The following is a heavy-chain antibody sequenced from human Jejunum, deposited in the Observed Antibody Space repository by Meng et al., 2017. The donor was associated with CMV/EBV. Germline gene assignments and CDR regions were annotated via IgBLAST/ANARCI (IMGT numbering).Heavy chain of an antibody. CDR3: ARLYSSGWAMGY. Sequence: KAPGFTFTSYAMLCVRQAPGQRLEWMGWINAGNGITKYSQKFQGSVTITRDTSASTAYMELSSLRSEDTAVYYCARLYSSGWAMGYWGQGTLVTVSS. CDR1: GFTFTSYA. D-gene: IGHD6-19*01. V-gene: IGHV1-3*01. J-gene: IGHJ4*02. CDR2: INAGNGIT.